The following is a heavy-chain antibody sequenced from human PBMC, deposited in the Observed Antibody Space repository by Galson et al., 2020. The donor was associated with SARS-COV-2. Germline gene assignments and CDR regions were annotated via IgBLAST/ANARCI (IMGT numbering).Heavy chain of an antibody. V-gene: IGHV1-18*01. CDR1: GYTFTSYG. Sequence: ASVKVSCKASGYTFTSYGISWVRQAPGQGLEWMGWLSAYNGNTNYAQKLQGRVTMTTDTSTSTAYMELRSLRSDDTAVYYCARDDYYDSSGYSPFAFDIWGQGTMVTVAS. D-gene: IGHD3-22*01. J-gene: IGHJ3*02. CDR3: ARDDYYDSSGYSPFAFDI. CDR2: LSAYNGNT.